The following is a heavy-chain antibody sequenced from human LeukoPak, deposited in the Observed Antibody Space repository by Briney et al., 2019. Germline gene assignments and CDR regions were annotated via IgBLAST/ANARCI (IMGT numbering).Heavy chain of an antibody. V-gene: IGHV4-61*01. Sequence: SETLSLTCAVSGDSVSSSNYYWSWIRQPPGKGLEWIGYIYYGGSTNYNPSLKSRVTISVDTSKSRFSLKLNSVTAADTAVYYCARLTRRSGNYFDSWGQGTLVTVSS. D-gene: IGHD1-1*01. CDR2: IYYGGST. J-gene: IGHJ4*02. CDR1: GDSVSSSNYY. CDR3: ARLTRRSGNYFDS.